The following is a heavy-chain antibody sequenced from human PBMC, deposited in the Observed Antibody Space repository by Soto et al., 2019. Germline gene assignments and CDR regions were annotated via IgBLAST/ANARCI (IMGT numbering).Heavy chain of an antibody. V-gene: IGHV1-18*04. D-gene: IGHD6-13*01. Sequence: AAVKVSCKASGYTFTSYGISWVRQAPGQGLEWMGWISAYNGNTNYAQKLQGRVTMTTDTSTSTAYMELRSLRSDDTAVYYCARELAYSSSSGGMDVWGQGTTVTVSS. J-gene: IGHJ6*02. CDR3: ARELAYSSSSGGMDV. CDR1: GYTFTSYG. CDR2: ISAYNGNT.